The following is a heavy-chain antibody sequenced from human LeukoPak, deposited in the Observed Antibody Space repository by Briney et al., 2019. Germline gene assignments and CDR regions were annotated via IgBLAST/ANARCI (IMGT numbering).Heavy chain of an antibody. J-gene: IGHJ3*02. V-gene: IGHV4-39*07. D-gene: IGHD5-12*01. Sequence: SETLSLTCTVSGGSISSSSYFWGWIRQPPGKGREWIGSMYYSGSTHDNPSLTSRVTISKDTSYNQFSLTLTSVTAADTAVYYCASVSFGGYSAYENAFDIWGHGTMVTVSS. CDR1: GGSISSSSYF. CDR3: ASVSFGGYSAYENAFDI. CDR2: MYYSGST.